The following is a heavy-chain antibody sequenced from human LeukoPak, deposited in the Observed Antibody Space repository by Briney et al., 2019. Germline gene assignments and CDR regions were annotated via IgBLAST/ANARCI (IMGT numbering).Heavy chain of an antibody. V-gene: IGHV4-59*01. J-gene: IGHJ4*01. D-gene: IGHD6-25*01. CDR1: GGSISSYH. CDR3: ARMEDSSGPDDD. CDR2: IYHSGIT. Sequence: SEPLSLTCTVSGGSISSYHWSWIRHPPGKGREWIGYIYHSGITNYNPAVKRRVTISVDTSKNQFSLKLSSVTAADTAVYYCARMEDSSGPDDDWGQGTLVTVSS.